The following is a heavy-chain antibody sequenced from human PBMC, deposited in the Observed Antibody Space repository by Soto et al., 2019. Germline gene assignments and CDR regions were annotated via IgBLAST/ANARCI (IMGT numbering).Heavy chain of an antibody. J-gene: IGHJ5*02. CDR1: GGSISSYY. CDR3: ARDCSGGSCYVGDLLGNWFDP. Sequence: SETLSLTCTVSGGSISSYYWSWVRRPPGEGLGGIGYIYYSGSTNYNPSLKSRVTISVDTSKNQFSLKLSSVTAADTAVYYCARDCSGGSCYVGDLLGNWFDPWGQGTLVTVSS. CDR2: IYYSGST. V-gene: IGHV4-59*01. D-gene: IGHD2-15*01.